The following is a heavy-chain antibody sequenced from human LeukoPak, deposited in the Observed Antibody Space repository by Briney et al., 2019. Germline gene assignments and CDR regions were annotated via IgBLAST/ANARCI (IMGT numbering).Heavy chain of an antibody. Sequence: SVKVSCKASGGTFSSYTISWVRQAPGQGLEWMGRIIPILGIANYAQKFQGRVTITADKSTSTAYMELSSLRSEDTAVYYCAREPNCSSTSCYTDWFDPWGQGTLVTVSS. CDR3: AREPNCSSTSCYTDWFDP. CDR1: GGTFSSYT. D-gene: IGHD2-2*02. V-gene: IGHV1-69*04. CDR2: IIPILGIA. J-gene: IGHJ5*02.